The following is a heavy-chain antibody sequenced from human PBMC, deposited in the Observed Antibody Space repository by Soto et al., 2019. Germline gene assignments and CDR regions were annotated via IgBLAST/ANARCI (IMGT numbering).Heavy chain of an antibody. CDR2: INPNSGDT. Sequence: ASVKVSCKASGYIFTGYRIHWVRQAPGRGLEWMGWINPNSGDTEYAQNFQGRVTMARDTSFNLVYMEMSGLMSDDTAVYYCARDARGTRGFDEMDSWGQGTTVTVAS. V-gene: IGHV1-2*02. CDR1: GYIFTGYR. D-gene: IGHD3-9*01. J-gene: IGHJ6*02. CDR3: ARDARGTRGFDEMDS.